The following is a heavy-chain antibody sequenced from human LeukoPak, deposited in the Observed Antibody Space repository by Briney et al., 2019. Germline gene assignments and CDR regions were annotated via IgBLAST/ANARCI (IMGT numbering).Heavy chain of an antibody. J-gene: IGHJ5*02. CDR1: GFTFSSYA. V-gene: IGHV3-23*01. Sequence: GGSLRLSCAASGFTFSSYAMSWVAQAPGKGLERVSAISGRGGSKYYADFVNGRFTISRDNSKNTLYLQMNSLRVEDPAIYYRAEVGDYYYGSGSYYDWFAPWGQGTLVTVSS. CDR2: ISGRGGSK. CDR3: AEVGDYYYGSGSYYDWFAP. D-gene: IGHD3-10*01.